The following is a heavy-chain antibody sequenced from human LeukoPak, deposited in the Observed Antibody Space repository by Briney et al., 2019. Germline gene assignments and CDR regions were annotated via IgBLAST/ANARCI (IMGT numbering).Heavy chain of an antibody. Sequence: GESLKISCKGSGYSFTSYWIGWVRHVPGKGREWMGIMYPGDSDTRYSPSFQGQVTISADKSISTAYLQWSSLKASDTAMYYCARLITMIVEDAFDIWGQGTMVTVSS. D-gene: IGHD3-22*01. V-gene: IGHV5-51*01. CDR3: ARLITMIVEDAFDI. CDR1: GYSFTSYW. CDR2: MYPGDSDT. J-gene: IGHJ3*02.